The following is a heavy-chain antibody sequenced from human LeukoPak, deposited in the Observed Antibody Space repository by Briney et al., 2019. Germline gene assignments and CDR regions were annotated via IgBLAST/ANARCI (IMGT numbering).Heavy chain of an antibody. CDR3: ARRENYDFWSGYQNWFDP. D-gene: IGHD3-3*01. CDR2: SYPGDSDT. V-gene: IGHV5-51*01. Sequence: GESLKISCKGSGYSFTSYWIGWVRQMPGKGLEWMGISYPGDSDTRYSPSFQGQVTISADKSISTAYLQWSSLKASDTAMYYCARRENYDFWSGYQNWFDPWGQGTLVTVSS. J-gene: IGHJ5*02. CDR1: GYSFTSYW.